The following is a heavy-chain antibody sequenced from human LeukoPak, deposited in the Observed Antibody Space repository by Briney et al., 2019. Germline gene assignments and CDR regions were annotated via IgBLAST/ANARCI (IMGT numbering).Heavy chain of an antibody. CDR2: ISYDGSNK. V-gene: IGHV3-30*04. Sequence: PGGSLRLSCAASGFTFSSYAMHWVRQAPGKGLEWVAVISYDGSNKYYADSVKGRFTISRDNAKNSLYLQMNSLRAEDTAVHYCARDPDNYWGQGTLVTVSS. CDR3: ARDPDNY. CDR1: GFTFSSYA. D-gene: IGHD3-22*01. J-gene: IGHJ4*02.